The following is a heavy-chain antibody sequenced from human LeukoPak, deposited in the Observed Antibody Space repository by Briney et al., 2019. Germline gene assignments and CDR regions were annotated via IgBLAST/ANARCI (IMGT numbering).Heavy chain of an antibody. D-gene: IGHD1-1*01. CDR3: ARIRSLRSVFNEPTVDY. CDR2: ISYDGSNK. Sequence: GRALRLSCAASGFTFSSYAMRWVRQAPGKGLEWVAVISYDGSNKYSADSVKGRFTISRDNSKNTLYLQMNSLRAEDTAVYYCARIRSLRSVFNEPTVDYWGQGTLVTVSS. CDR1: GFTFSSYA. V-gene: IGHV3-30*01. J-gene: IGHJ4*02.